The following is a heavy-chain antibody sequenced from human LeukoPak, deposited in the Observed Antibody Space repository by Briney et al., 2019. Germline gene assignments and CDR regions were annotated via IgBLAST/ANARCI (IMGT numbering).Heavy chain of an antibody. Sequence: ASVTVSCKASGYTFTGYYMHWVRQAPGQGLEWMGWISTFNGHTKYTQSLRDRLTLTTDTSTSTIYMELRSLRSDDTAVYYCAKGRVVYYDTTGYRPDDSFDIWGQGTMVTVSS. J-gene: IGHJ3*02. CDR1: GYTFTGYY. V-gene: IGHV1/OR15-2*02. CDR2: ISTFNGHT. D-gene: IGHD3-22*01. CDR3: AKGRVVYYDTTGYRPDDSFDI.